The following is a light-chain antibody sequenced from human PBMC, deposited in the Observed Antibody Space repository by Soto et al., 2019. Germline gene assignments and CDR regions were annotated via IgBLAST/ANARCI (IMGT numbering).Light chain of an antibody. V-gene: IGLV2-8*01. CDR1: ISDVGGYNY. J-gene: IGLJ1*01. Sequence: QSSLTQPPSSSGSPGQSVTISCTGTISDVGGYNYVSWYQQHPGKAPKLMIYEVSKRPSGVPDRFSGSKSGNTASLTVSGLQAEDEADYYCSSYAGRNNMSVLGTGTKVT. CDR2: EVS. CDR3: SSYAGRNNMSV.